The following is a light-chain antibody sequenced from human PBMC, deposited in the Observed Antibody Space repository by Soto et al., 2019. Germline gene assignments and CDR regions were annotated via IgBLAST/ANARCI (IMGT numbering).Light chain of an antibody. J-gene: IGKJ4*01. CDR2: LAS. CDR3: QYLNSHPLS. CDR1: RGISSY. V-gene: IGKV1-9*01. Sequence: IQLSQSPSSLSASVGDRVTITCRASRGISSYLAWYQQKPGKAPKLLIYLASTLQSGVPSRFSGSGSGTAFRLTISSLQPEDVATYYCQYLNSHPLSFGGGTKVEIK.